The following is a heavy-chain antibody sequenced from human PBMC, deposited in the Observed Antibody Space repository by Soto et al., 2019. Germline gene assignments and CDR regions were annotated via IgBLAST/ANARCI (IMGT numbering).Heavy chain of an antibody. J-gene: IGHJ6*02. V-gene: IGHV3-30-3*01. Sequence: PVGSLRLSCAASGFTFSSYAMHWVRQAPGKGLEWVAVISYDGSNKYYADSVKGRFTISRDNSKNTLYLQMNSLRAEDTAVYYCARGPMGSGYYKAYYYYGMDVWGQGTTVTVSS. D-gene: IGHD3-3*01. CDR1: GFTFSSYA. CDR2: ISYDGSNK. CDR3: ARGPMGSGYYKAYYYYGMDV.